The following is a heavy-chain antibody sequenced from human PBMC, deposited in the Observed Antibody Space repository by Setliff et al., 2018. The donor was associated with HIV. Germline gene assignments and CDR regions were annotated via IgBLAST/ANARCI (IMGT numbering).Heavy chain of an antibody. D-gene: IGHD4-17*01. V-gene: IGHV1-8*02. CDR1: GYTFTSYD. J-gene: IGHJ4*02. CDR2: MNPNSGNT. Sequence: ASVKVSCKASGYTFTSYDINWVRQATGQGLEWMGWMNPNSGNTGYAQKFQGRVTMTRNTSISTAYMELSSLRSEDTAVYYCARVIPDYGDYYFDYWGQGTLVTVSS. CDR3: ARVIPDYGDYYFDY.